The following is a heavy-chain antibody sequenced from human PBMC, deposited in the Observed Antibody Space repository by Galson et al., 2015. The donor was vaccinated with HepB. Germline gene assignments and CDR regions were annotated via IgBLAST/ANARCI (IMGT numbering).Heavy chain of an antibody. V-gene: IGHV4-34*01. CDR1: GGSFSGYY. CDR3: ARDVVVDCTPATDAFDI. CDR2: INHSGST. J-gene: IGHJ3*02. D-gene: IGHD2-15*01. Sequence: ETLSLSCAVYGGSFSGYYWSWRRQPPGEGLEGIGEINHSGSTNYNPSLKSRLTISVDTPKNQFSLKLNSLTAGDTAVYYCARDVVVDCTPATDAFDIWGQGTMVTVSS.